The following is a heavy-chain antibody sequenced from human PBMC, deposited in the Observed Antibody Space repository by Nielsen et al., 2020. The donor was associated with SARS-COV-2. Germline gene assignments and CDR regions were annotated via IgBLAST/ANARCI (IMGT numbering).Heavy chain of an antibody. CDR1: GGSFSGYY. CDR2: INHSGST. Sequence: SETLSLTCAVYGGSFSGYYWSWIRQPPGKGLEWIGEINHSGSTNYNPSLKSRVTISVDTSKNQFSLKLSSVTAADTAVYYCARDQLNYYYGMDVWGQGTTVTVSS. D-gene: IGHD1-1*01. J-gene: IGHJ6*02. V-gene: IGHV4-34*01. CDR3: ARDQLNYYYGMDV.